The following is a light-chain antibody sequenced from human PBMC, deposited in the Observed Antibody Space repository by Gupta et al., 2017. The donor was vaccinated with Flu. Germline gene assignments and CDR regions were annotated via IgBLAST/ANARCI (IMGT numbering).Light chain of an antibody. CDR3: QKRSNWPPYT. J-gene: IGKJ2*01. CDR2: DAS. V-gene: IGKV3-11*01. Sequence: EIELTQSPATLSLSPGERATLSCRASQSVSTYLAWYQKKPGQAPRLLIYDASNRATGIPARFSGSGSGTDFTLTISSLEPGDFAVYYCQKRSNWPPYTFGQGTRLEIK. CDR1: QSVSTY.